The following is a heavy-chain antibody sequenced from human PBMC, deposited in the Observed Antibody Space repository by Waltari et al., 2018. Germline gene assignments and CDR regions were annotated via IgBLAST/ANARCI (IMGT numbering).Heavy chain of an antibody. CDR3: QRGDY. CDR2: INQEGSGE. J-gene: IGHJ4*02. V-gene: IGHV3-7*04. CDR1: GFTFSNFW. Sequence: EVQLVESGGGLVQPGGSLRLSCAASGFTFSNFWMGWARQASGKGLEWVANINQEGSGEYYVDSVKGRFTISRDNARNSLYLQMNSLRAEDTAVYYCQRGDYWGQGTLVTVSS.